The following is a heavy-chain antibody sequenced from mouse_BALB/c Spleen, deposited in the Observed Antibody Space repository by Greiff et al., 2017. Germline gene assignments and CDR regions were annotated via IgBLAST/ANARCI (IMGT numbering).Heavy chain of an antibody. CDR1: GYTFTDYE. V-gene: IGHV1-15*01. CDR3: TRANYCGSSSLDV. J-gene: IGHJ1*01. D-gene: IGHD1-1*01. Sequence: VQVVESGAELVRPGASVTLSCKASGYTFTDYEMHWVKQTPVHGLEWIGAIDPETGGTAYNQKFKGKATLTADKSSSTAYMELRSLTSEDSAVYYCTRANYCGSSSLDVWGAGTTVTVSS. CDR2: IDPETGGT.